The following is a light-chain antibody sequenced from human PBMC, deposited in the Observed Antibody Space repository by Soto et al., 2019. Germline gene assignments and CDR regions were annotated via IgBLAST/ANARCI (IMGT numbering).Light chain of an antibody. CDR2: GVS. J-gene: IGKJ2*01. Sequence: DIVLTQSPGTLSLSPGERATLSCRVSLSLSSFLAWYQQKPGQAPRLLIYGVSRRATGIPDRFSGSGSGTDFTLTIASLEPEDFAVYYCQQYGSAPMFTFGQGTKLEIK. CDR1: LSLSSF. CDR3: QQYGSAPMFT. V-gene: IGKV3-20*01.